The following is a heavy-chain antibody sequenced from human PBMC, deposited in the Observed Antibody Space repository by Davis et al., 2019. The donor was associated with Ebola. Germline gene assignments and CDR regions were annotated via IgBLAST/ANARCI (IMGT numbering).Heavy chain of an antibody. CDR3: ARDDKYYYGMDV. V-gene: IGHV4-59*01. D-gene: IGHD3-9*01. CDR2: IYYTGGT. Sequence: MPSETLSLTCTVSGDSISSYYWSWIRQPPGTGLEWIGYIYYTGGTYYNPSLKSRVTISVDTSKNQFSLKLSSVIAADTAVYYCARDDKYYYGMDVWGQGTTVTVSS. CDR1: GDSISSYY. J-gene: IGHJ6*02.